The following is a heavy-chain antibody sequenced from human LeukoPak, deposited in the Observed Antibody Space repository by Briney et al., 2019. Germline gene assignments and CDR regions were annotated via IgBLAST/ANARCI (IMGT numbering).Heavy chain of an antibody. J-gene: IGHJ6*02. V-gene: IGHV1-18*01. CDR1: GYTFTGYG. D-gene: IGHD2-21*02. CDR3: ARSYCGGDCYSLYYYYGMDV. CDR2: ISAYNGNT. Sequence: ASVKVSCKASGYTFTGYGISWVRQAPGQGLEWMGWISAYNGNTNYAQKLQGRVTMTTDTSTSTAYMELRSLRSDDTAVYYCARSYCGGDCYSLYYYYGMDVWGQGTTVTVSS.